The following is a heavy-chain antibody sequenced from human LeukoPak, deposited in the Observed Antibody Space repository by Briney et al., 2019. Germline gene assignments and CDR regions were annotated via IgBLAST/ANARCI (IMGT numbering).Heavy chain of an antibody. J-gene: IGHJ5*02. D-gene: IGHD3-22*01. CDR1: GFTFSSYA. CDR2: ISGSGGST. V-gene: IGHV3-23*01. CDR3: AKEQMIVVVGWFDP. Sequence: PGGSLRLSCAASGFTFSSYAMSWVRQAPGEGLEWVSAISGSGGSTYYADSVKGRFTISRDNSKNTPYLQMNSLRAEDTAVYYCAKEQMIVVVGWFDPWGQGTLVTVSS.